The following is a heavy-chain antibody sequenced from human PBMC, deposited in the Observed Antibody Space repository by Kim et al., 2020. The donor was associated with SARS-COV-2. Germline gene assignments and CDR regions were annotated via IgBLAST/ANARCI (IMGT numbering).Heavy chain of an antibody. CDR2: INHSGST. V-gene: IGHV4-34*01. CDR3: ASSTATRYYYGSGRYHFSY. Sequence: SETLSLTCAVYGGSFSGYYWSWIRQPPGKGLEWIGEINHSGSTNYNPSLKSRVTISVDTSKNQFSLKLSSVTAADTAVYYCASSTATRYYYGSGRYHFSYWGQGTLVTVSS. D-gene: IGHD3-10*01. J-gene: IGHJ4*02. CDR1: GGSFSGYY.